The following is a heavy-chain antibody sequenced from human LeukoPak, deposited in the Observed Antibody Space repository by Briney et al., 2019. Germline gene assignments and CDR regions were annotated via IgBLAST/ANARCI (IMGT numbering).Heavy chain of an antibody. V-gene: IGHV3-15*01. CDR3: TNVRFLEWLLSGGVTRYYYYMDV. CDR2: IKSKTDGGTT. D-gene: IGHD3-3*01. Sequence: KPGGSLRLSCAASGFTFSSYSMNWVRQAPGKGLEWVGRIKSKTDGGTTDYAAPVKGRFTISRDDSKNTLYLRMNSLKTEDTAVYYCTNVRFLEWLLSGGVTRYYYYMDVWGKGTTVTVSS. J-gene: IGHJ6*03. CDR1: GFTFSSYS.